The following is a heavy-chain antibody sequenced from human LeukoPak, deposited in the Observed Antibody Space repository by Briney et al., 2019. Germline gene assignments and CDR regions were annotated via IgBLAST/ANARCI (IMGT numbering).Heavy chain of an antibody. J-gene: IGHJ6*03. CDR1: GFTVSSNY. D-gene: IGHD3-3*01. CDR2: IYSGGST. V-gene: IGHV3-66*02. CDR3: ARDFRQFLEWLPTYYYYYYMDV. Sequence: GGPLRLSCAASGFTVSSNYMSWVRQAPGKGLEWVSVIYSGGSTYYADSVKGRFTISRDNSKNTLYLQMNSLRAEDTAAYYCARDFRQFLEWLPTYYYYYYMDVWGKGTTVTVSS.